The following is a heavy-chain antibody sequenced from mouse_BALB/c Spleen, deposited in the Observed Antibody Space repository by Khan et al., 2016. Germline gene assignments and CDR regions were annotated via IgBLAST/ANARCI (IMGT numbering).Heavy chain of an antibody. Sequence: QVQLQQSGAELAKPGASVKMSCKASGYTFTRFWMHWVKQRPGQGLEWIGYINPGSNYTDYNQNFKDKATLTADKSSSTAYMLLSSLTYEDSAGYFWARRGYGKYLYQAMDYWGQGISVTVSS. CDR1: GYTFTRFW. D-gene: IGHD2-10*02. CDR2: INPGSNYT. CDR3: ARRGYGKYLYQAMDY. V-gene: IGHV1-7*01. J-gene: IGHJ4*01.